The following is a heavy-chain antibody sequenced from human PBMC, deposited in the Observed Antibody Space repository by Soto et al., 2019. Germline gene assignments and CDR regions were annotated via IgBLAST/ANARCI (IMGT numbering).Heavy chain of an antibody. Sequence: GGSLRLSCAASGFTVSSNYMSWVRQAPGKGLEWVSVIYSGGSTYYADSVKGRFTISRHNSKNTLYLQMNSLRAEDTAVYYCARGLVRYFDWLYFDYWGQGTLVTVSS. CDR1: GFTVSSNY. CDR3: ARGLVRYFDWLYFDY. CDR2: IYSGGST. D-gene: IGHD3-9*01. V-gene: IGHV3-53*04. J-gene: IGHJ4*02.